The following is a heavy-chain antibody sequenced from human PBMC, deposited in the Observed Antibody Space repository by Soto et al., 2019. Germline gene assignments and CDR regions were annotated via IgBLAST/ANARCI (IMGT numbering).Heavy chain of an antibody. D-gene: IGHD6-19*01. CDR1: GFTFDDYA. CDR2: ISWNSGSI. Sequence: EVQLVESGGGLVQPGRSLRLSCAASGFTFDDYAMHWVRQAPGKGLEWVSGISWNSGSIGYAESVKGRFTISRDNAKNSLYLQMTSLRAEDTALYDGAKDISGGGQWRGLDYWGQGTLVTVSS. V-gene: IGHV3-9*01. CDR3: AKDISGGGQWRGLDY. J-gene: IGHJ4*02.